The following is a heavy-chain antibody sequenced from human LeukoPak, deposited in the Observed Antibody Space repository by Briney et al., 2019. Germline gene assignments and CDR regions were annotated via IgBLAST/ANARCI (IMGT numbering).Heavy chain of an antibody. CDR1: GFTFDDYA. V-gene: IGHV3-43*02. CDR2: IGGDGGSA. Sequence: GGSLRLSCAASGFTFDDYAMHWVRQAPGKGLLWVSLIGGDGGSAYYADSVRGRFTISRDNSKNSLYLQMNSLRTEDTALYYCAKERSDYYDSSGYEDYFDYWGQGTLVTVSS. D-gene: IGHD3-22*01. CDR3: AKERSDYYDSSGYEDYFDY. J-gene: IGHJ4*02.